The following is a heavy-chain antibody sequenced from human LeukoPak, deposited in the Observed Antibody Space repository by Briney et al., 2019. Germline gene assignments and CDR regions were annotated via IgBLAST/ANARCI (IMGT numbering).Heavy chain of an antibody. V-gene: IGHV4-59*08. D-gene: IGHD1-26*01. Sequence: SETLSLTCTVSGASISSYYWSWIRQPPGRGLEWIAYIFYSGTTNYNPSLKSRVTISVDTSKNQFSLRLSSVTAADTAVYYCARHDHRGGSYDYWGQGTLVTASS. CDR3: ARHDHRGGSYDY. CDR1: GASISSYY. CDR2: IFYSGTT. J-gene: IGHJ4*02.